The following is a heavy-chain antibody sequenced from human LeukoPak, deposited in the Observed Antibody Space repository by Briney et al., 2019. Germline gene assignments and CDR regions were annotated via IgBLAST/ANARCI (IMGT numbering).Heavy chain of an antibody. CDR3: TPGHYSSL. J-gene: IGHJ4*02. D-gene: IGHD6-13*01. V-gene: IGHV3-15*01. Sequence: RGSPRLSCAASGLTSCNAYTRWVRQAPGKGLEWVGLIKSETDGGTADYAAPVKGRFSISRDDSRNTLYLEMNSLKTEDTAVYYCTPGHYSSLWGQGTLVTVSS. CDR1: GLTSCNAY. CDR2: IKSETDGGTA.